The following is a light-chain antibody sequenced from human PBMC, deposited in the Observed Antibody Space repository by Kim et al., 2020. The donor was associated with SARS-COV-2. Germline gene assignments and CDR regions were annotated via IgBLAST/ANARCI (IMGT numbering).Light chain of an antibody. V-gene: IGKV3-15*01. CDR2: GAS. CDR3: QQYNYWPEYT. J-gene: IGKJ2*01. CDR1: LSVSSN. Sequence: DIVMTQSPATLSVSPGERATLSCRASLSVSSNLAWYQQKSGQAPRLLIYGASTRATGIPARFSGSGSGTEFSLTISSLQSEDFAVYYCQQYNYWPEYTFGQGTKLEI.